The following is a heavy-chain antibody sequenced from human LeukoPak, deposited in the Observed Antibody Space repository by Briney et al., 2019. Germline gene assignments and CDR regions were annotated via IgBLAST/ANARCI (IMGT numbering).Heavy chain of an antibody. J-gene: IGHJ4*02. Sequence: ASVKVSCKASGYTFTSYGISWVRQAPGQGLEWMGWISAYNGNTNYAQKLQGRVTMTTDTSTSTAYMELRSLRSDDTAVYYCARVFPNYYGSGSYYTPPEYWGQGTLVTVSS. CDR2: ISAYNGNT. V-gene: IGHV1-18*01. CDR1: GYTFTSYG. D-gene: IGHD3-10*01. CDR3: ARVFPNYYGSGSYYTPPEY.